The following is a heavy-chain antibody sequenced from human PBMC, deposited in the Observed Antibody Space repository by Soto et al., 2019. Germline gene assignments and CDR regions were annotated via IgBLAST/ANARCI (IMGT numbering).Heavy chain of an antibody. V-gene: IGHV1-18*01. CDR3: ARALEAAGTTPLFPHFDY. Sequence: GASVKVSCKASGYTFTSYGISWVRQAPGQGLEWMGWISAYNGNTNYAQKLQGRVTMTTDTSTSTAYMELRSLRSDDTAVYYCARALEAAGTTPLFPHFDYWGQRTLVTVSS. D-gene: IGHD6-13*01. CDR2: ISAYNGNT. J-gene: IGHJ4*02. CDR1: GYTFTSYG.